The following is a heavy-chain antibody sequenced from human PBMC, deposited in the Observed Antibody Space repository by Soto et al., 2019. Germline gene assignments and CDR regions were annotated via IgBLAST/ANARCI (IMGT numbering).Heavy chain of an antibody. J-gene: IGHJ3*01. D-gene: IGHD2-2*01. CDR1: GLTFSSYE. V-gene: IGHV3-48*03. CDR2: ISPSGSTI. Sequence: GGSLRLSCAVSGLTFSSYEMNWVRQAPERGLEWVSFISPSGSTIYADSVKGRFTISRDNAKNSLYLQMNSLRAEDTAVYYCARGGYCDTTTCYRLNAFDVWGQGTVVTVSS. CDR3: ARGGYCDTTTCYRLNAFDV.